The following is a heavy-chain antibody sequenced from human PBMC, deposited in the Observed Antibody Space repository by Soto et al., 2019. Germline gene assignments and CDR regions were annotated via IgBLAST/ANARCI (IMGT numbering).Heavy chain of an antibody. CDR3: AGGEVDTAPFDP. CDR2: INPNSGNT. CDR1: GYTFTGYY. Sequence: QVQLVQSGAEVKKPGASVKVSCKASGYTFTGYYMHWARQAPGQGPEWMGWINPNSGNTKYVQKLQGRVIMTRDTSIRTACMELSRLTSDDTAVYYCAGGEVDTAPFDPWGQGTLVTVSS. J-gene: IGHJ5*02. D-gene: IGHD5-18*01. V-gene: IGHV1-2*02.